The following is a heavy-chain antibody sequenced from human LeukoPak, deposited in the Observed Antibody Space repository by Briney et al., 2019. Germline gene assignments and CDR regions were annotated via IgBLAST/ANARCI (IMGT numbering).Heavy chain of an antibody. Sequence: GGSLRLSCAASGFTFSSYSMNWVRQAPGKGLEWVSSIGSSSSYIYYADSVKGRFTISRDNAKNSLYLQMNSLRAEDTAVYYCARDSAGFSGYYCDYWGQGTLVTVSS. CDR1: GFTFSSYS. V-gene: IGHV3-21*01. J-gene: IGHJ4*02. D-gene: IGHD3-22*01. CDR3: ARDSAGFSGYYCDY. CDR2: IGSSSSYI.